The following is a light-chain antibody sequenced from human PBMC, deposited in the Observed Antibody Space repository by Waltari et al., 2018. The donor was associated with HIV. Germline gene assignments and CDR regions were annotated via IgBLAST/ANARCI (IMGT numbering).Light chain of an antibody. CDR3: MQVVQTLPT. Sequence: DIVMTQSPLSLPVSPGEPASISCVSDESLLYTNRYNYLDWYVQRPGTSPQLLVYLASNRGSGVPDRFGGTGSGTNVTLTISRVKTEDVGVYFCMQVVQTLPTFGQGTTLEIK. CDR2: LAS. J-gene: IGKJ2*01. V-gene: IGKV2-28*01. CDR1: ESLLYTNRYNY.